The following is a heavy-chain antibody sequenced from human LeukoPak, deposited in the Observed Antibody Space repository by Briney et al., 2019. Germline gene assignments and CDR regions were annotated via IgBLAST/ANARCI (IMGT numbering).Heavy chain of an antibody. CDR2: ISGSGGST. Sequence: PGGSLRLSCAASGFTFSSYAMSWVRQAPGKGLEWVSAISGSGGSTYYADSVKGRFTISRDNSKNTLYLQMNSLRAEDTAVYHCAKELERGYSGYENYYYYGMDVWGQGTTVTVSS. J-gene: IGHJ6*02. V-gene: IGHV3-23*01. CDR1: GFTFSSYA. CDR3: AKELERGYSGYENYYYYGMDV. D-gene: IGHD5-12*01.